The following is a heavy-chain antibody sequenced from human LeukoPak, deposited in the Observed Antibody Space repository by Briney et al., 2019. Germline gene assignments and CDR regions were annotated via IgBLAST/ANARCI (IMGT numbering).Heavy chain of an antibody. CDR3: ARDYRAPYYYAMDV. CDR1: GFTFSSYE. CDR2: IRSNSDTI. V-gene: IGHV3-48*02. D-gene: IGHD3-16*02. Sequence: GGSLRLSCVGSGFTFSSYEMNWVRQAPGKGLEWVSYIRSNSDTIYYADSVKGRFTISRDNAKNSLCLQMNSLRDEDTAVYYCARDYRAPYYYAMDVWGQGTTVTVSS. J-gene: IGHJ6*02.